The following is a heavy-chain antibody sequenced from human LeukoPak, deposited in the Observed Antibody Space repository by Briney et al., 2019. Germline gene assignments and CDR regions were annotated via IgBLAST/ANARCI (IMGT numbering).Heavy chain of an antibody. CDR3: ARHDGPYYDSSYYFDY. V-gene: IGHV4-59*08. D-gene: IGHD3-22*01. CDR1: GGSISSYY. CDR2: IYHSGS. J-gene: IGHJ4*02. Sequence: SETLSLTCTVSGGSISSYYWSWIRQPPGKGLEWIGYIYHSGSNYNPSLKSRVTISADTSKNQFSLKLSSVTAADTAVYYCARHDGPYYDSSYYFDYWGQGTLVTVSS.